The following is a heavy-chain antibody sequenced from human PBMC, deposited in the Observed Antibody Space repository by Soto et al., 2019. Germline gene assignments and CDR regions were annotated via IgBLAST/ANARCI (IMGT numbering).Heavy chain of an antibody. D-gene: IGHD6-13*01. CDR2: IKQDGSEK. V-gene: IGHV3-7*01. J-gene: IGHJ4*02. Sequence: PGGSLRLSCAASGFTFSSYWMSWVRQAPGKGLEWVANIKQDGSEKYYVDSVKGRFTISRDNAKNSLYLQMNSLRAEDTAVYYCARDSGGRSSPPKTLDYWGQGTLVTVSS. CDR3: ARDSGGRSSPPKTLDY. CDR1: GFTFSSYW.